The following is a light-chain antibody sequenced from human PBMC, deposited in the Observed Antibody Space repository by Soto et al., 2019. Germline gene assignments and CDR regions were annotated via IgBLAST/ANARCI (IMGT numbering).Light chain of an antibody. CDR2: GAS. CDR1: QSVSSN. J-gene: IGKJ4*01. CDR3: KQYNNWPLT. Sequence: EIVMTQSPATLSVSPGERATLSCRDSQSVSSNLAWYQQKPGQAPTLLIYGASTRATGIPARFSGSGSGTEFTLTVSSLQSEDFAVYSCKQYNNWPLTFGGGTKVDIK. V-gene: IGKV3-15*01.